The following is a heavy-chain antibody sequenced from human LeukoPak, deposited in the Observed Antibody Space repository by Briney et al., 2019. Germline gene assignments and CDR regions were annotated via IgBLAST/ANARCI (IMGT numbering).Heavy chain of an antibody. D-gene: IGHD1-26*01. V-gene: IGHV4-39*01. CDR2: IYDSGSI. J-gene: IGHJ4*02. CDR3: ARQIARGLWAFDS. CDR1: GASISSAYHW. Sequence: SETLSLTCSVSGASISSAYHWWARLPPSPGLGRVWRGCIYDSGSIYYNPSLKSRLTMSVDASRNQYSLRLNSLAAAETAVYYCARQIARGLWAFDSWGQGSLVTVTS.